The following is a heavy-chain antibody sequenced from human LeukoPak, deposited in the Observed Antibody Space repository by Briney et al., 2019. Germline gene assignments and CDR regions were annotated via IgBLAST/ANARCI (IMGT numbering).Heavy chain of an antibody. Sequence: ASVKVSCKASGYTFTGYYMHWVRQAPGQGLEWMEWINPNSGGTNYVEKSQGRVTMTRDTSISTVYMELSRLRSDDTAVYYCARNHMTKIDYWGQGTLVTVSS. D-gene: IGHD1-14*01. CDR1: GYTFTGYY. J-gene: IGHJ4*02. V-gene: IGHV1-2*02. CDR3: ARNHMTKIDY. CDR2: INPNSGGT.